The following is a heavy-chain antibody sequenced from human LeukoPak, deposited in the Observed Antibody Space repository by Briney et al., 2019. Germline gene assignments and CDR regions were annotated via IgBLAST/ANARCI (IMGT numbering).Heavy chain of an antibody. CDR3: ARVLSGYYGYWFDP. Sequence: IPSETLSLTCTVSGGSISSSSYYWGWIRQPPGKGLEWIGRIYYSGSTYYNPSLKSRVTISVDTSKIQFSLKLSSVTAADTAVYYCARVLSGYYGYWFDPWGQGTLVTVSS. V-gene: IGHV4-39*07. CDR1: GGSISSSSYY. D-gene: IGHD3-3*01. J-gene: IGHJ5*02. CDR2: IYYSGST.